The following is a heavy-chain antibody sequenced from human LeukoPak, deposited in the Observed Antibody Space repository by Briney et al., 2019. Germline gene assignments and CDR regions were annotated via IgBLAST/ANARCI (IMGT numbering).Heavy chain of an antibody. CDR1: GFTFSSYA. CDR2: ISGSGGST. V-gene: IGHV3-23*01. J-gene: IGHJ4*02. D-gene: IGHD5-24*01. Sequence: GGSLRLSCAASGFTFSSYAMSWVRQAPGKGLEWVSAISGSGGSTYYADSVKGRFTISRDNSKNTLYLQMNSLRDEDTAVYYCAKDPYVEMAPGYFDYWGQGTLVTVSS. CDR3: AKDPYVEMAPGYFDY.